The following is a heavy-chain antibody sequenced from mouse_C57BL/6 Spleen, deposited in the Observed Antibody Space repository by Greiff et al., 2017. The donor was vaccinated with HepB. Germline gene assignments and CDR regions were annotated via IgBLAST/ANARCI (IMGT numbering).Heavy chain of an antibody. Sequence: QVQLKQSGPELVKPGASVKISCKASGYAFSSSWLNWVKQRPGKGLEWIGRIYPGDGDTNYNGKFKGKATLTAYKSSSTAYMQLSSLTSEDSAVYFCARKTTVVPYAMDYWGQGTSVTVSS. D-gene: IGHD1-1*01. J-gene: IGHJ4*01. CDR1: GYAFSSSW. CDR2: IYPGDGDT. CDR3: ARKTTVVPYAMDY. V-gene: IGHV1-82*01.